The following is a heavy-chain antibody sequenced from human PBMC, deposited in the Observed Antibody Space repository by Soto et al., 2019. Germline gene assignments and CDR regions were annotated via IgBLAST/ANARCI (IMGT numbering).Heavy chain of an antibody. Sequence: QVQLVESGGGVVQPGTSLRLSCAASRFTFSDYAMHWVRQAPGKGLEWVAVLSFYGSDKYYADSVRGRFTISRDNSQNTLPLQINSLRPEDTVMYFCTRSPRYCSGASCDKWFDPWGQGTLVTVSS. CDR3: TRSPRYCSGASCDKWFDP. J-gene: IGHJ5*02. V-gene: IGHV3-30-3*01. CDR2: LSFYGSDK. CDR1: RFTFSDYA. D-gene: IGHD2-15*01.